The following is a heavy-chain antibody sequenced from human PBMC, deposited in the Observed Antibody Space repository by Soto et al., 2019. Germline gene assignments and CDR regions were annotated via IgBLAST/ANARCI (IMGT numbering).Heavy chain of an antibody. V-gene: IGHV3-30*18. CDR1: WFTFNTYG. Sequence: VGSLRLSCAASWFTFNTYGMHWVRQAPGKGLEWVAVISYDGSEKYYVDSVKGRFTISKDNSKNTLYLQMNSLRPEDTAVYYCAKSPNFYCSSPNCYKYYFDHWGQGTRVTV. J-gene: IGHJ4*02. CDR2: ISYDGSEK. CDR3: AKSPNFYCSSPNCYKYYFDH. D-gene: IGHD2-2*02.